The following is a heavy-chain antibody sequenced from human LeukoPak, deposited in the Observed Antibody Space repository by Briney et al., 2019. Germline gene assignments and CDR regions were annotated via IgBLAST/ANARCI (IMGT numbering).Heavy chain of an antibody. Sequence: SETLSLTCAVYGGSFSGYYWSWIRQPPGKGLEWIGEINHSGSTNYNPSLKSRVTISVDTSKNQFSLKLSSVTAADTAEYYCANVREPDNWFDPWGQGTLVTVSS. CDR1: GGSFSGYY. CDR3: ANVREPDNWFDP. J-gene: IGHJ5*02. D-gene: IGHD1-26*01. CDR2: INHSGST. V-gene: IGHV4-34*01.